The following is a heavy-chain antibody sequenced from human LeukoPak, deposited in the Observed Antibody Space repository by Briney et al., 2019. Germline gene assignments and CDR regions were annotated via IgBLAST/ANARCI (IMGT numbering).Heavy chain of an antibody. CDR2: ISSSGSTI. Sequence: GGSLRLSCAASGFTFSDYYMSWIRQAPGKGLEWVSYISSSGSTIYYADSVKGRFTISRDNAKNSLYLQMNSLRAEDTAVYYCASHYSSGWYGSEYWGQGTLVTVSS. V-gene: IGHV3-11*04. J-gene: IGHJ4*02. D-gene: IGHD6-19*01. CDR1: GFTFSDYY. CDR3: ASHYSSGWYGSEY.